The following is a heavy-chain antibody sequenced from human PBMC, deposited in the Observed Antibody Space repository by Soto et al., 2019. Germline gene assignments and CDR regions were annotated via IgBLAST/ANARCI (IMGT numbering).Heavy chain of an antibody. CDR1: GGPIRGSTYY. D-gene: IGHD5-18*01. Sequence: SETLSLTCTVSGGPIRGSTYYWGWIRHPPGKGLEWIGSVFYSGSPYYNPSLESRLTISVDTSKNQFSLNLSSVTAADTAVYYCVRHHDRGYSYGDFDFWGQGTLVTVSS. J-gene: IGHJ4*02. CDR2: VFYSGSP. CDR3: VRHHDRGYSYGDFDF. V-gene: IGHV4-39*01.